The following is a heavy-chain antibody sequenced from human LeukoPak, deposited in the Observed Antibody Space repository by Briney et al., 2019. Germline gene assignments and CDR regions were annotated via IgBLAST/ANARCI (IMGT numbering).Heavy chain of an antibody. J-gene: IGHJ5*02. Sequence: PSETLSLTCAVYGGSFSGYYWSWIRQPPGKGLEWIGEINHSGSTNYNPSLKSRVVISVDTSKKQLSLKLSSVTAADTGAYYCAMNPGGSSPGSWGQGTLVTVPS. CDR3: AMNPGGSSPGS. V-gene: IGHV4-34*01. D-gene: IGHD6-6*01. CDR2: INHSGST. CDR1: GGSFSGYY.